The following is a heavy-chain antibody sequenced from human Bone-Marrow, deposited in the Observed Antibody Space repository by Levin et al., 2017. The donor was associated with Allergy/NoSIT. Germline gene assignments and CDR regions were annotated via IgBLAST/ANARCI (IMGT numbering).Heavy chain of an antibody. CDR2: VNPSGGAT. D-gene: IGHD1-26*01. J-gene: IGHJ5*02. CDR3: ARGIEDLLPYNWFDP. CDR1: GFTFTSHY. Sequence: ASVKVSCKASGFTFTSHYIHWLRQAPGQEPEWMGLVNPSGGATTYARKFEDRVTMTSDTSTNTAYMELRRLTSGDTAVYFCARGIEDLLPYNWFDPWGQGTLVTVSS. V-gene: IGHV1-46*01.